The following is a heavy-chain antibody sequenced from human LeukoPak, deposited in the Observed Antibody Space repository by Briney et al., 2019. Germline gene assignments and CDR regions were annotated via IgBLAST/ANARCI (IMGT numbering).Heavy chain of an antibody. V-gene: IGHV3-30*02. J-gene: IGHJ6*03. CDR3: AKDLRVSYYYMDV. CDR1: GFTFSSYG. D-gene: IGHD6-13*01. CDR2: IWYDGSNK. Sequence: PGRSLRLSCAASGFTFSSYGMHWVRQAPGKGLEWVAFIWYDGSNKYYADSVKGRFTISRYNSKNTLYLQMNSLRVEDTAVYYCAKDLRVSYYYMDVWGKGTTVTVSS.